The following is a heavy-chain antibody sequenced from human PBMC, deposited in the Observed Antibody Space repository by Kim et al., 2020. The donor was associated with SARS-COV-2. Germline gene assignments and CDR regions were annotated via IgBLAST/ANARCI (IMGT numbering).Heavy chain of an antibody. D-gene: IGHD3-10*02. Sequence: TNYNPSLKSGVRISLNTSKNKLSLRLTSVTAADTAMYYCARDMSGMDVWGQGTTVTVSS. CDR2: T. J-gene: IGHJ6*02. CDR3: ARDMSGMDV. V-gene: IGHV4-4*06.